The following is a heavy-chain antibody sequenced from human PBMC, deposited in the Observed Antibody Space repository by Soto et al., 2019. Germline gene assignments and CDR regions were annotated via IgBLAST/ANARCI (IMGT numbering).Heavy chain of an antibody. CDR3: ARARHPLAAAGPFQH. V-gene: IGHV4-34*01. D-gene: IGHD6-13*01. Sequence: QVQLQQWGAGLLKPSETLSLTCAVYGGSFSGYYWSWIRQPPGKGLEWIGEINHSGSTNYNPSLKSRVTISVDTSKNQFSLKLSSVTAADTAVYYCARARHPLAAAGPFQHWGQGTLVTVSS. CDR2: INHSGST. CDR1: GGSFSGYY. J-gene: IGHJ1*01.